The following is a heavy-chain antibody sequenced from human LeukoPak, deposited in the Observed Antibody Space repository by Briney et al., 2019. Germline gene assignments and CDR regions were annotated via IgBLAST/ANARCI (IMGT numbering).Heavy chain of an antibody. V-gene: IGHV3-23*01. CDR2: ISGSGGST. J-gene: IGHJ4*02. D-gene: IGHD6-19*01. Sequence: PGGSLRLSCAASGFTFSSYAMSWVRQAPGKGLEWVSAISGSGGSTYCADSVKGRFTSSRDNSKNTLYLQMNSLRAEDTAVYYCAKDASYSSGWDLFDYWGQGTLVTVSS. CDR1: GFTFSSYA. CDR3: AKDASYSSGWDLFDY.